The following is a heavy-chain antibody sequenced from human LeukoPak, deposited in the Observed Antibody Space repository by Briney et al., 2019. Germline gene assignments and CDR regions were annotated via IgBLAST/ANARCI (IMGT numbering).Heavy chain of an antibody. CDR2: IYYSGST. D-gene: IGHD5-18*01. V-gene: IGHV4-39*01. CDR1: GVSISSSSYY. Sequence: SETLSLTCTVSGVSISSSSYYWGWIRQPPGKGLEWIGSIYYSGSTYYNPSLKSRVTISVDTSKNQFSLKLSSVTAADTAVYYCARVIRYGYNFDYWGQGTLVTVSS. J-gene: IGHJ4*02. CDR3: ARVIRYGYNFDY.